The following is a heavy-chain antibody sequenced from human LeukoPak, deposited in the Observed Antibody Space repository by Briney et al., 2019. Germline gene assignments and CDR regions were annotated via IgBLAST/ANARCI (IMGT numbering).Heavy chain of an antibody. J-gene: IGHJ4*02. CDR3: ARDLRGWQDPQKPTHYYFDY. CDR2: IYYSGST. CDR1: GGSISSSSYY. V-gene: IGHV4-39*07. D-gene: IGHD6-19*01. Sequence: ASETLSLTCTVSGGSISSSSYYWGWIRQPPGKGLEWIGSIYYSGSTYYNPSLKSRVTISVDTSKNQFSLKLSSVTAADTAVYYCARDLRGWQDPQKPTHYYFDYWGQGTLVTVSS.